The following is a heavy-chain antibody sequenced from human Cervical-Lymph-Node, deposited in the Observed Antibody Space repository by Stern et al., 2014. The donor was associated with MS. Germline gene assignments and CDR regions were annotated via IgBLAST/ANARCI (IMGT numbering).Heavy chain of an antibody. J-gene: IGHJ4*02. V-gene: IGHV3-23*04. D-gene: IGHD6-13*01. CDR1: GFTFSSYA. CDR2: ISGSGGNT. CDR3: AKERGGGGSSWSDY. Sequence: EVQLVESGGGLVQPGGSLRLSCAASGFTFSSYAMSWVRQAPGKGLEWVSAISGSGGNTYYADSVKARSTSSRANSKNALYLQMNSLRAEDTAVYYGAKERGGGGSSWSDYWGQGTLVTVSS.